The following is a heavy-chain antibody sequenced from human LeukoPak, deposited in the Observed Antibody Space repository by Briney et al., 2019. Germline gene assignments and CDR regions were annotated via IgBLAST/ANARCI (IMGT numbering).Heavy chain of an antibody. Sequence: ASVKVSCKASGYTFTGYYMHWVRQAPGQGLEWMGWINPNSGGTNYAQKFQGRVTMTRDTSISTAYMELSSLRSEDTAVYYCARAIAPNWFDPWGQGTLVTVSS. CDR2: INPNSGGT. CDR3: ARAIAPNWFDP. V-gene: IGHV1-2*02. CDR1: GYTFTGYY. J-gene: IGHJ5*02.